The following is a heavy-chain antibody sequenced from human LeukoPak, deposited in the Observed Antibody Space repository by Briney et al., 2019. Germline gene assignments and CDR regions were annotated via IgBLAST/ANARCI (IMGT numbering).Heavy chain of an antibody. CDR3: ARGRGYSGYAYEY. V-gene: IGHV4-34*01. CDR2: IDHSGST. CDR1: GGSFSGFY. Sequence: SETLSLTCAVYGGSFSGFYWNWIRQPPGKGLEWIGEIDHSGSTNYNPSLKSRVTISIDTSKNQFSLKLTSVTSADTAVFYCARGRGYSGYAYEYWGQGTLVTVSS. J-gene: IGHJ4*02. D-gene: IGHD5-12*01.